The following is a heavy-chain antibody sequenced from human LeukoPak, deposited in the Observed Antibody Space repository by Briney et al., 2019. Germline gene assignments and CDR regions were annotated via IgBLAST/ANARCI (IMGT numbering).Heavy chain of an antibody. CDR2: INHSGST. J-gene: IGHJ5*02. Sequence: SETLSLTCAVYGGSFSGYYWSWIRQPPGKGLEWIGEINHSGSTNYNPSLKSRVTISVDTSKNQFSLKLSSVTAADTAVYYCARGLSSDFWSGFHLGWFDPWGQGTLVTVSS. V-gene: IGHV4-34*01. CDR1: GGSFSGYY. CDR3: ARGLSSDFWSGFHLGWFDP. D-gene: IGHD3-3*01.